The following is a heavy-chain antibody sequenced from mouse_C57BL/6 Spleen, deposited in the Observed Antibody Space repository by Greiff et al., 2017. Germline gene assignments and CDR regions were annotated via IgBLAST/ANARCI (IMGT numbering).Heavy chain of an antibody. CDR2: IYPGDGDT. CDR1: GYAFSSSW. CDR3: ARGVAAQATGFAY. Sequence: QVQLKQSGPELVKPGASVKISCKASGYAFSSSWMNWVKQRPGKGLEWIGRIYPGDGDTNYNGKFKGKATLTADKSSSTAYMQLSSLTSEDSAVYFCARGVAAQATGFAYWGQGTLVTVSA. D-gene: IGHD3-2*02. V-gene: IGHV1-82*01. J-gene: IGHJ3*01.